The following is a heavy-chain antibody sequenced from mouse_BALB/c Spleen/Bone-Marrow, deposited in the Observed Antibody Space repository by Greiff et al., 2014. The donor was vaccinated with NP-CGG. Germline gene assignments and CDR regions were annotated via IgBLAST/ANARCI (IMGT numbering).Heavy chain of an antibody. CDR1: GYTFSNYW. Sequence: VQLQQSGAELMKPGASVKISCKATGYTFSNYWIDWVKQRPGRGLEWIGEILPGSGTANYNEKFKGKATFTADTSSNTAYMQLSSLTSEDSALYYCARASVVPYYFDFWGQGTTLTVPS. CDR2: ILPGSGTA. CDR3: ARASVVPYYFDF. V-gene: IGHV1-9*01. J-gene: IGHJ2*01. D-gene: IGHD1-1*01.